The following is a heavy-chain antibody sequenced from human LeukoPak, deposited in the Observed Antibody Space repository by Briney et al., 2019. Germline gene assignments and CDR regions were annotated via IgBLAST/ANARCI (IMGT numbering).Heavy chain of an antibody. D-gene: IGHD1-26*01. V-gene: IGHV3-11*04. Sequence: PGGSLRLSCAASGFTFSDYYMSWIRQAPGKGLEGVSYISSSGSTIYYAVSVKGRFTISRDSAKNSLYLQMNSLRAEDTAVYYCARETWELEEIDYWGQGTLVTVSS. J-gene: IGHJ4*02. CDR1: GFTFSDYY. CDR2: ISSSGSTI. CDR3: ARETWELEEIDY.